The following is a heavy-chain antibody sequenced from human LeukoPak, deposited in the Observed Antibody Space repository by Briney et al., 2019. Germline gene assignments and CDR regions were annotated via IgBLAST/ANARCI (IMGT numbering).Heavy chain of an antibody. Sequence: GGSLRLSCAASGFTFSSYAMSWVRQAPGKGLEWVSAISGSGGSTYYADSVKGRFTISRDNSKNTLYLQMNSLRAEDTAVYYCAKRALVFGEVITGYFDYWGQGTLVTVSS. D-gene: IGHD3-3*01. J-gene: IGHJ4*02. CDR3: AKRALVFGEVITGYFDY. CDR2: ISGSGGST. V-gene: IGHV3-23*01. CDR1: GFTFSSYA.